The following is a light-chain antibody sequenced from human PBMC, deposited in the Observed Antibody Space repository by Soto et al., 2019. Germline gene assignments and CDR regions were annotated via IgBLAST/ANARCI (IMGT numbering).Light chain of an antibody. V-gene: IGKV1-39*01. Sequence: DIQMTQSPSSLSASVGDRVTITCRASQTIAMYVNWFQQKPGKAPKPLIYTTSSLQSGVPPRFSGSVSETDFTLTISRLQPEDSATYYCQQSFTTTYTFGQGTKLEIK. CDR1: QTIAMY. J-gene: IGKJ2*01. CDR2: TTS. CDR3: QQSFTTTYT.